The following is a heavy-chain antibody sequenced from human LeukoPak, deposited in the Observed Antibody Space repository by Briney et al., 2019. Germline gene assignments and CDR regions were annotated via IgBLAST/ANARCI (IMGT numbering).Heavy chain of an antibody. V-gene: IGHV3-23*01. CDR2: ISGSGGST. CDR1: GFTFSSYA. CDR3: AKDRVYLREFDH. D-gene: IGHD5/OR15-5a*01. Sequence: PGGSLRLSCAASGFTFSSYAMSWVRQAPGKGLEWVSAISGSGGSTYYADSVKGRFTISRDNSKSTLYLQMNSLRAEDTAVYYCAKDRVYLREFDHWGQGTLVTVSS. J-gene: IGHJ4*02.